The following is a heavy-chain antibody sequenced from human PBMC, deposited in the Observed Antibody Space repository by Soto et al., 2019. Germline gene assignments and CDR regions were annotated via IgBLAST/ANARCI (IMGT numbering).Heavy chain of an antibody. J-gene: IGHJ6*02. CDR2: INHSVST. D-gene: IGHD6-13*01. CDR1: GGSFSGYY. CDR3: ARGQVRYRSSSYYYYYGMDV. V-gene: IGHV4-34*01. Sequence: PXGTLSLTFAVCGGSFSGYYWSWIRQPPGKGLEWIGEINHSVSTNYNPSLKSRVTISVDTSKNQFSLKLSSVTAADTAVYYCARGQVRYRSSSYYYYYGMDVCGQGTTVTVSS.